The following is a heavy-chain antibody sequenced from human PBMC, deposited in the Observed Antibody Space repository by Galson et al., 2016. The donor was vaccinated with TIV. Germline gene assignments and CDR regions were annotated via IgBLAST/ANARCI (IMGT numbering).Heavy chain of an antibody. CDR3: ARWSDSGSYYQYFHH. V-gene: IGHV4-31*03. J-gene: IGHJ1*01. CDR1: GGSINSGGFY. CDR2: IYNSGST. D-gene: IGHD1-26*01. Sequence: TLSLTCTVSGGSINSGGFYWTWIRQHPGKGLEWIGYIYNSGSTSYKPSLKSRVTISVDTSTNQFSLILSSVTDADTAVYYCARWSDSGSYYQYFHHWGQGTLVTVSS.